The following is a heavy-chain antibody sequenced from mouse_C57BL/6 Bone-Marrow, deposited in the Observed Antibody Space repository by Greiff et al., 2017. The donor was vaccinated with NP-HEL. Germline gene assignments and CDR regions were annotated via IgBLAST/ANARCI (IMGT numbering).Heavy chain of an antibody. J-gene: IGHJ3*01. V-gene: IGHV5-9*01. CDR2: ISGGGGNT. CDR3: ARHKGWYRFAY. CDR1: GFTFSSYT. Sequence: EVMLVESGGGLVKPGGSLKLSCAASGFTFSSYTMSWVRQTPEKRLEWVATISGGGGNTYYPDSVKGRFTISRDNAKNTLYLQMSSLRSEDTALDYCARHKGWYRFAYGGQGTLVTVSA. D-gene: IGHD1-1*02.